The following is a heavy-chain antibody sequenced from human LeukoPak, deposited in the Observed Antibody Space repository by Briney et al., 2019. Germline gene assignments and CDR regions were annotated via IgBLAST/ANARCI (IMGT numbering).Heavy chain of an antibody. Sequence: GASVKVSCKASGYTFSNYDINWVRQATGQGLEWMGWMNLNSGDTRYAQKFQGRVTITRNTSINTAYMELSSLRSEDTAVHYCARGLESYDSSTYPVLSSWGQGTLVTVSS. D-gene: IGHD3-22*01. CDR1: GYTFSNYD. V-gene: IGHV1-8*03. CDR3: ARGLESYDSSTYPVLSS. J-gene: IGHJ4*02. CDR2: MNLNSGDT.